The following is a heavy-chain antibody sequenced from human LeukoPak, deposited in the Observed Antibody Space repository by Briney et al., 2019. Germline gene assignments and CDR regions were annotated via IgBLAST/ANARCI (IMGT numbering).Heavy chain of an antibody. V-gene: IGHV3-48*03. J-gene: IGHJ4*02. CDR3: ARERKPVGFDY. D-gene: IGHD1-26*01. CDR2: ISSSGSTI. Sequence: GGSLRLSCAASGFTFSSYEMNWVRQAPGKGLEWVSYISSSGSTIYYADSVKGRFTISRDNAKNSLYLQMNRLRVEDTAVYYCARERKPVGFDYWGQGTLVTVSS. CDR1: GFTFSSYE.